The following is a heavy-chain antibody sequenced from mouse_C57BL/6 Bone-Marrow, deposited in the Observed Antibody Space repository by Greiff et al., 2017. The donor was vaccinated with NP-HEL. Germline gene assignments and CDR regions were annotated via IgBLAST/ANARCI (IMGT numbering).Heavy chain of an antibody. J-gene: IGHJ2*01. V-gene: IGHV14-4*01. Sequence: EVKLMESGAEPVRPGASVKLSCTASGFNIKDDYMHWVKQRPEQGLEWIGWIDPENGDTEYASKFQGKATITADTSSNTAYLQLSSLTSEDTAVYYCTTGSNLDYWGQGTTLTVSS. CDR3: TTGSNLDY. D-gene: IGHD2-5*01. CDR1: GFNIKDDY. CDR2: IDPENGDT.